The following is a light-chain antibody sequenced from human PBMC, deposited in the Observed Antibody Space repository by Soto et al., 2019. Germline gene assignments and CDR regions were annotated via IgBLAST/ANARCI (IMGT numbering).Light chain of an antibody. J-gene: IGKJ1*01. Sequence: EIVMTQSPATLSVSPGERATLSCRASQSVSSNLAWYQQKPGQAPRLLIYGASTRATGIPARFSGSGSGTEXTLTISSLQSEXFAVYYCQQYNNWGTFXXGTXX. CDR3: QQYNNWGT. V-gene: IGKV3-15*01. CDR1: QSVSSN. CDR2: GAS.